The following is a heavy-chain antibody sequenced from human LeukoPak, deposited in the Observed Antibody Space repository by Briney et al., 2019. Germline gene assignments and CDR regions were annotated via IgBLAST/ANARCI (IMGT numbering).Heavy chain of an antibody. CDR1: GFTFSSYA. CDR3: AKDTRDLLGWLSTFDY. CDR2: ISGSGGST. V-gene: IGHV3-23*01. Sequence: GGSLRLSCAASGFTFSSYAMSWVRQAPGKGLEWVSAISGSGGSTYYADSVKGRFTISRDNSKNTLYLQMNSLRAEDTAVYYCAKDTRDLLGWLSTFDYWGQGTLVTVSS. D-gene: IGHD3-3*01. J-gene: IGHJ4*02.